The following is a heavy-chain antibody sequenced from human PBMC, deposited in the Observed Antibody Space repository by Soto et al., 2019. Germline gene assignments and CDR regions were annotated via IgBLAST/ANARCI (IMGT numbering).Heavy chain of an antibody. CDR1: GYRFTNYW. Sequence: PGESLKISCKGSGYRFTNYWIGWVRQMPGKGLEWMGIIYPGDSDTTYSASFQGQVTISADKSISTAYLQWSSLKASDTAMYYCARREVTYYYGSGSYYFDYWGQGTLVTVSS. D-gene: IGHD3-10*01. CDR2: IYPGDSDT. V-gene: IGHV5-51*01. CDR3: ARREVTYYYGSGSYYFDY. J-gene: IGHJ4*02.